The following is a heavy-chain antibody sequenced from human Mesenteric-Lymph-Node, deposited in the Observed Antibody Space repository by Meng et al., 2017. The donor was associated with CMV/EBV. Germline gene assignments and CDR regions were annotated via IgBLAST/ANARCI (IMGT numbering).Heavy chain of an antibody. CDR2: MKEDGSEI. J-gene: IGHJ4*02. Sequence: GGSLRLSCAASGFTFSSYWMSWVRQAPGKGLEWVARMKEDGSEIYYVDSVKGRFTISRDNAKKSLFLQMNSLRAEDTAVYYCAKGGSSRFESWGQGTLVTVSS. CDR3: AKGGSSRFES. CDR1: GFTFSSYW. V-gene: IGHV3-7*01. D-gene: IGHD6-19*01.